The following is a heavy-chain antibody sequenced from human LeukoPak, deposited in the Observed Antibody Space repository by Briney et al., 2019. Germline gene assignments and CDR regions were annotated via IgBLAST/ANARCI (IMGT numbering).Heavy chain of an antibody. CDR2: ISHNGGA. J-gene: IGHJ4*02. Sequence: SETLSLTCAVSGYSISSGYHSGWIRQPPGKGLQWIASISHNGGASYNPSLKSRVTISLDTSNNQFSLELRSVTAADTAVYYCARDLGSGGNSDYWGQGTLLTVSS. CDR1: GYSISSGYH. D-gene: IGHD4-23*01. V-gene: IGHV4-38-2*02. CDR3: ARDLGSGGNSDY.